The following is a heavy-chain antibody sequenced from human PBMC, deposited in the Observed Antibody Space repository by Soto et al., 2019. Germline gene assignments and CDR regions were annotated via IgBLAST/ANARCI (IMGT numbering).Heavy chain of an antibody. CDR3: ARGRFGDY. CDR1: GYTFTSYG. J-gene: IGHJ4*02. V-gene: IGHV1-18*01. Sequence: QVHLVQSGAEVKKPGASVKVSCKASGYTFTSYGITWVRQAPGQGLEWMGWISAHNGNTDYAHKLQGRVIVTRDTSTSTAYMEPRSLISDDRAVYYCARGRFGDYWGQGALFTVSS. D-gene: IGHD3-10*01. CDR2: ISAHNGNT.